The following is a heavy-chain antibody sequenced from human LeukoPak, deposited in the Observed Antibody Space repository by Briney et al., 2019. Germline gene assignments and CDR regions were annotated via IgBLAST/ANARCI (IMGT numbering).Heavy chain of an antibody. CDR3: AKDVAREPRDY. J-gene: IGHJ4*02. Sequence: GGPLNPPCQPSGSPFSTYGWTWVGRAQGKGRGGVSYISSSGSTIYYADSVKGRFTISRDNSKNTLYLQMNSLRAEDTAVYYCAKDVAREPRDYWGQGTLVTVSS. CDR1: GSPFSTYG. CDR2: ISSSGSTI. V-gene: IGHV3-48*01. D-gene: IGHD5-12*01.